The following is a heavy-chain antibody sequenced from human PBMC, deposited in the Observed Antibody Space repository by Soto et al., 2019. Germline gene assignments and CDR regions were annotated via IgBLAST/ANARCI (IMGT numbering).Heavy chain of an antibody. V-gene: IGHV1-18*01. CDR3: ARADAFWRSQHYGMDV. J-gene: IGHJ6*02. Sequence: GASVKVSCKASGYTFTSYGISWVRQAPGQGLEWMGWISAYNGNTNYAQKLQGRVTMTTDTSTSTAYMELRSLRSDDTAVYYCARADAFWRSQHYGMDVCRQGTTVTVSS. CDR1: GYTFTSYG. D-gene: IGHD3-3*01. CDR2: ISAYNGNT.